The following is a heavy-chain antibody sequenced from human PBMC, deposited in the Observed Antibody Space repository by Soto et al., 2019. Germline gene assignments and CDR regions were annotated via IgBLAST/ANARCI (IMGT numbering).Heavy chain of an antibody. CDR1: GYTFTSYD. Sequence: GASVKVSCKASGYTFTSYDINWVRQATGQGXEWMGWMNPNSGNTGYAQKFQGRVTMTRNTSISTAYMELSSLRSEDTAVYYCARGGYRDYDFWSGYPAAYYYYGMDVWGQGTTVTVSS. CDR3: ARGGYRDYDFWSGYPAAYYYYGMDV. D-gene: IGHD3-3*01. V-gene: IGHV1-8*01. CDR2: MNPNSGNT. J-gene: IGHJ6*02.